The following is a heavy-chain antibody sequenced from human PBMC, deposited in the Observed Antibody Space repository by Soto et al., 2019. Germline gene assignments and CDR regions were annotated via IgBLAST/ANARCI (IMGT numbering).Heavy chain of an antibody. CDR3: AREGGDYPLYYYGMDV. CDR2: INHSGST. Sequence: SETLSLTCAVYGGSFSGYYWSWIRQPPGKGLEWIGEINHSGSTNYNPSLKSRVTISVDTSKNQFSLKLSSVTAADTALYYCAREGGDYPLYYYGMDVWGQGTTVTVSS. CDR1: GGSFSGYY. V-gene: IGHV4-34*01. J-gene: IGHJ6*02. D-gene: IGHD4-17*01.